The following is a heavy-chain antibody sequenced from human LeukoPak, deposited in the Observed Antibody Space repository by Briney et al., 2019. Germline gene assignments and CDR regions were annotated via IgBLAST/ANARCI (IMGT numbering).Heavy chain of an antibody. J-gene: IGHJ4*02. CDR3: AREGEWELSYYFDY. D-gene: IGHD1-26*01. CDR1: GYTFTSYG. V-gene: IGHV1-18*01. Sequence: ASVKVSCKASGYTFTSYGISWVRQAPGQGLEWMGWISAYNGNTNYAQKLQGRATMTTDTSTSTAYMELRSLRSDDTAVYYCAREGEWELSYYFDYWGQGTLVTVSS. CDR2: ISAYNGNT.